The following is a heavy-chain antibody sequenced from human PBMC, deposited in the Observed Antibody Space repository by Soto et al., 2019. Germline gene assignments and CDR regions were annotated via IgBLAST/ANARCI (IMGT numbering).Heavy chain of an antibody. Sequence: ASVKVSCKASGYTFTSYYMHWVRQAPGQGLEWMGIINPSGGSTSYAQKFQGRVTMTRDTSTSTVYMELSSLRSEDTAVYYCARRLGLGSGSYFYFDYWGQGTLVTVSS. CDR2: INPSGGST. CDR3: ARRLGLGSGSYFYFDY. D-gene: IGHD3-10*01. CDR1: GYTFTSYY. J-gene: IGHJ4*02. V-gene: IGHV1-46*01.